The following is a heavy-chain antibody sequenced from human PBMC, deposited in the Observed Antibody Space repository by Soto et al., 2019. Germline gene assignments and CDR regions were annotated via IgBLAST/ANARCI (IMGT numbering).Heavy chain of an antibody. Sequence: GGSLRLSCAASGFTFSSYWMHWVRQAPGTGLVWVSRIHADGSSIKYADSVKGRFTISRDNAKNTLYLQMNSLRADDTAVYYCTRGGRSFDWLSGPYSFDYRGQGILVTVSS. CDR3: TRGGRSFDWLSGPYSFDY. CDR1: GFTFSSYW. V-gene: IGHV3-74*01. CDR2: IHADGSSI. D-gene: IGHD3-9*01. J-gene: IGHJ4*02.